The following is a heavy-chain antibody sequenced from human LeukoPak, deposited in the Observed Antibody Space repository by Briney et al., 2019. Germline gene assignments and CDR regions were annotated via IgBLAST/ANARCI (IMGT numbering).Heavy chain of an antibody. CDR3: VRDRARIAEAGTRHLAWFDP. CDR2: IKQDGSEK. D-gene: IGHD6-13*01. J-gene: IGHJ5*02. V-gene: IGHV3-7*01. CDR1: GFTFGSYW. Sequence: GGSLRLSCAASGFTFGSYWMSWVRQAPGKGLEWVANIKQDGSEKDYVDSVKGRFTISRDNAKNSLFLQMNSLRAEDTAVYYCVRDRARIAEAGTRHLAWFDPWGQGTLVTVSS.